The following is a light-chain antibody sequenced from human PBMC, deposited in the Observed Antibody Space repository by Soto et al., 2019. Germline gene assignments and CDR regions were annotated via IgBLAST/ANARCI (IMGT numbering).Light chain of an antibody. CDR2: EVS. Sequence: QWSWAQSASVSGSPGQSITISCTGTSSDVGGYDYVSWYQHPPGTAPKLIIYEVSKRPSGVPDRFSGSKSGNTASLTVSGLQPEDEADYYCSSYAGSNKSVFGTGTKLTVL. V-gene: IGLV2-8*01. CDR1: SSDVGGYDY. J-gene: IGLJ1*01. CDR3: SSYAGSNKSV.